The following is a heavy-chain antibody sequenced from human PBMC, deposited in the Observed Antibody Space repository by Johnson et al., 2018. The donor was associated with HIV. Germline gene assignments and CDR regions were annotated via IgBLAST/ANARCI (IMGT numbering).Heavy chain of an antibody. D-gene: IGHD3-10*01. CDR2: INWSSGSI. V-gene: IGHV3-9*01. J-gene: IGHJ3*02. CDR3: ARDWEGSGTYGVYDEGFDI. Sequence: VQLVESGGGVVQPGRSLRLSCVVSGFTFDDYAMHWVRQVPGEGLEWVSGINWSSGSIGYADSVKGRFDISRDNSKNTLYLQMNSLRGEDTAVYYCARDWEGSGTYGVYDEGFDIWGPGTMVTVSS. CDR1: GFTFDDYA.